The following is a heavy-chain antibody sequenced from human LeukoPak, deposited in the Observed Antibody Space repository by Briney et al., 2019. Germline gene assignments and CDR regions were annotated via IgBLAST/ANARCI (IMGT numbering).Heavy chain of an antibody. CDR3: ARERAIAAADAFDI. D-gene: IGHD6-13*01. CDR1: GGSISSYY. Sequence: SETLSLTCTVSGGSISSYYWSWIRQPPGKGLEWIGYIYYSGSTNYNPSLKSRVTISVDTSKNQFSLKLSSVTAADTAVYYCARERAIAAADAFDIWGQGTMVTVSS. V-gene: IGHV4-59*01. J-gene: IGHJ3*02. CDR2: IYYSGST.